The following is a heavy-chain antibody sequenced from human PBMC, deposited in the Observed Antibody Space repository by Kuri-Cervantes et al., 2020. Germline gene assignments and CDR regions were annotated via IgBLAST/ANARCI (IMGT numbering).Heavy chain of an antibody. J-gene: IGHJ2*01. V-gene: IGHV3-30*02. CDR3: ARVGAAAVGWYFDL. CDR2: IRYDGSNK. D-gene: IGHD3-16*01. Sequence: GESLKISCAASGFTFSSYGMHWVRQAPGKGLEWVAFIRYDGSNKYYADSVKGRFTISRDNSKNTLYLQMYSLRAEDTAVYYCARVGAAAVGWYFDLWGRGTLVTVSS. CDR1: GFTFSSYG.